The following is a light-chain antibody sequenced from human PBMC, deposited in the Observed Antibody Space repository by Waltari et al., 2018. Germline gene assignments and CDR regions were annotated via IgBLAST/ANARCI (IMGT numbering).Light chain of an antibody. V-gene: IGKV3-20*01. CDR2: DTS. CDR3: QMYVRLPVT. Sequence: ELVLTQSPGTLPLSPWERATLSCRASQSVGRSLAWYQRKPGQAPRLLIYDTSNRATGIPERVSGSGSGTDLSLTISRLEPEDFAVYYCQMYVRLPVTFGQGTKVEIK. CDR1: QSVGRS. J-gene: IGKJ1*01.